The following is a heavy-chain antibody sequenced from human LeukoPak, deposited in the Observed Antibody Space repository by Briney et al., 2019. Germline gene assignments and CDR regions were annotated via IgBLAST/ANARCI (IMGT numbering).Heavy chain of an antibody. V-gene: IGHV4-38-2*02. Sequence: PSETLSLTCTVSTFSISSGYYWGWIRQPPGKGLEWIGSIYRTGSTDYNPSLKSRVTISVDTSKNLFSLNLTSVTAADTAVYYCARDRMVAARLLDYWGQGTLVTVSS. J-gene: IGHJ4*02. CDR2: IYRTGST. CDR1: TFSISSGYY. CDR3: ARDRMVAARLLDY. D-gene: IGHD2-15*01.